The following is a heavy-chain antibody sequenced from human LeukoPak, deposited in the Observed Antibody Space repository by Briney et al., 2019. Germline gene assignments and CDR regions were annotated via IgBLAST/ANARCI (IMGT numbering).Heavy chain of an antibody. CDR2: INPSGGST. V-gene: IGHV1-46*01. Sequence: ASVKVSCKASGYTFTSYYMHWVRQAPGQGLEWMGIINPSGGSTSYAQKFQGRATMTRDMSTSTVYMELSSLRSEDTAVYYCARATRDPQSGLAEYFQHWGQGTLVTVSS. J-gene: IGHJ1*01. CDR1: GYTFTSYY. CDR3: ARATRDPQSGLAEYFQH. D-gene: IGHD2-21*01.